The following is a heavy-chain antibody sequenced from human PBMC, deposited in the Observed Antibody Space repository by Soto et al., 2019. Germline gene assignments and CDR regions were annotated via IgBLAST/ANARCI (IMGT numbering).Heavy chain of an antibody. Sequence: QITLKESGPTLVKPTQTLTLTCTVSGFSLMTNGVGVGWFRQPPGKALEWLALIYRDDDKRYRPSLNSRVTVTKDNNKNQVVLTMTSMDPVDTATYYCAHTVARGAYWETFNYWGQGTLFTVSS. D-gene: IGHD1-26*01. CDR3: AHTVARGAYWETFNY. CDR2: IYRDDDK. J-gene: IGHJ4*02. V-gene: IGHV2-5*02. CDR1: GFSLMTNGVG.